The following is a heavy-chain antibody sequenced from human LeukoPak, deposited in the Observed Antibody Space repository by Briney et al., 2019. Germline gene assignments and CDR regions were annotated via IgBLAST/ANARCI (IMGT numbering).Heavy chain of an antibody. D-gene: IGHD3-16*01. CDR1: GGSFSGYY. CDR2: IYSSGST. Sequence: SETLSLTCAVYGGSFSGYYWGWIRQPPGKGLEWIGRIYSSGSTDYNPSLKSRVSMSVDTSKNQFSLKLSSVTAADTAVYYCARGITSDAFDIWGQGTMVTVSS. J-gene: IGHJ3*02. CDR3: ARGITSDAFDI. V-gene: IGHV4-59*10.